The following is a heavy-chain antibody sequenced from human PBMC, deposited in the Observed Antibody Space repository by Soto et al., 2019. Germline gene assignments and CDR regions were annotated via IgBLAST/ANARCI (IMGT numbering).Heavy chain of an antibody. CDR3: ARDGWSPYYFDY. CDR2: ISYDGSNK. J-gene: IGHJ4*02. Sequence: GWSLRLSCAASGFTFSSYAMHWVRQAPGKGLEWVAVISYDGSNKYYADSVKGRFTISRDNSKNTLYLQMNSLRAEDTAVYYCARDGWSPYYFDYWGQGTLVTVSS. V-gene: IGHV3-30-3*01. CDR1: GFTFSSYA. D-gene: IGHD6-19*01.